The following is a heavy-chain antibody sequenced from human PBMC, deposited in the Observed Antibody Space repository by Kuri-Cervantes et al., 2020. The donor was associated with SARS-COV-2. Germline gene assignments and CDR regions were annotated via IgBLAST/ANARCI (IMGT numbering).Heavy chain of an antibody. J-gene: IGHJ4*01. CDR1: DGSISSGSFC. Sequence: ESLKISCTVSDGSISSGSFCWGWIRQHPGKWMEWIGHVYYNAITYYNPSLESRVSVSVDTSKNQFSLKLHSVTAADTAVYYCARDLNAVSMSGDASFDYWGQGTLVTDSS. V-gene: IGHV4-39*02. D-gene: IGHD2-8*01. CDR2: VYYNAIT. CDR3: ARDLNAVSMSGDASFDY.